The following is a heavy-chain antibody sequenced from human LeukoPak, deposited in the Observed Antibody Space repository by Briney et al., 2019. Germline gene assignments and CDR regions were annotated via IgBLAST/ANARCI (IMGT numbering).Heavy chain of an antibody. CDR3: ARRSRDGYNLIDY. CDR1: GYTFTIYW. Sequence: GESLKISCKGSGYTFTIYWIGWVRQMPGKGLEWMGIIYPGDSGTKYSPSFQGQVTISVDKSISTAYLQWNSLKASDTAIYYCARRSRDGYNLIDYWGQGTLVTVSS. J-gene: IGHJ4*02. V-gene: IGHV5-51*01. D-gene: IGHD5-24*01. CDR2: IYPGDSGT.